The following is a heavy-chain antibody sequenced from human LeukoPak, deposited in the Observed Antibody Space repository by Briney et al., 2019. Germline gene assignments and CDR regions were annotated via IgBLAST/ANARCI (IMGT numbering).Heavy chain of an antibody. V-gene: IGHV4-59*10. Sequence: SETLSLTCAVYGGSFSSYYWSWIRQPAGKGLEWIGRIYTSGSTNYNPSLKSRVTMSVDTSKNQFSLKLSSVTAADTAVYYCARRIAVAASTWFDPWGQGALVTVSS. CDR2: IYTSGST. CDR3: ARRIAVAASTWFDP. CDR1: GGSFSSYY. D-gene: IGHD6-19*01. J-gene: IGHJ5*02.